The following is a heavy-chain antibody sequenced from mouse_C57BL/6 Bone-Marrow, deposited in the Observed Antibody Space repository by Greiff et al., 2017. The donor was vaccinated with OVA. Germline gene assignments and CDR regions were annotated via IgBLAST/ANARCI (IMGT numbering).Heavy chain of an antibody. CDR3: ARVDDYAPYAMDY. CDR1: GFSLTSYG. J-gene: IGHJ4*01. V-gene: IGHV2-2*01. CDR2: IWSGGST. D-gene: IGHD2-4*01. Sequence: QVQLKESGPGLVQPSQSLSITCPVSGFSLTSYGVHWVRQSPGKGLEWLGVIWSGGSTDYNAAFISRLSISKDNSKSQVFFKMNSLQADDTAIYYCARVDDYAPYAMDYWGQGTSVTVSS.